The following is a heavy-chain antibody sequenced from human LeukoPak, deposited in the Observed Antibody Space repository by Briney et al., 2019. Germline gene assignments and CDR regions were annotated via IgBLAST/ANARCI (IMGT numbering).Heavy chain of an antibody. CDR2: IYSGGST. D-gene: IGHD6-13*01. CDR1: GFTFSSYW. CDR3: ASKGGIAAAGIDL. J-gene: IGHJ5*02. Sequence: GGSLRLSCAASGFTFSSYWMSWVRQAPGKGLEWVSVIYSGGSTYYADSVKGRFTISRDNSKNTLYLQMNSLRAEDTAVYYCASKGGIAAAGIDLWGQGTPVTVSS. V-gene: IGHV3-53*01.